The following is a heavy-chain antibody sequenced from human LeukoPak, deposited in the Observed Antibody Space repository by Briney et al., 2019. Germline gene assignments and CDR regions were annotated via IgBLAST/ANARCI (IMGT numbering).Heavy chain of an antibody. V-gene: IGHV4-4*07. D-gene: IGHD3-9*01. CDR3: ARERPTVLRYFDWSNHDAFGI. CDR1: GGSISSYY. Sequence: SETLSLTCTVSGGSISSYYWSWIRQPAGKGLEWIGRSYTSGSTNYNPSLKSRVTMSVYTSKNQFSLKLSSVTAADTAVYYCARERPTVLRYFDWSNHDAFGIWGQGTMVTVSS. CDR2: SYTSGST. J-gene: IGHJ3*02.